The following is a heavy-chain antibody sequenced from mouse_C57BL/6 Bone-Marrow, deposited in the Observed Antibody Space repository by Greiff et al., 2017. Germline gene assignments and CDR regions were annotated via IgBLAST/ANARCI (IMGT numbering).Heavy chain of an antibody. J-gene: IGHJ4*01. CDR2: IYPGSGST. D-gene: IGHD4-1*01. CDR3: ARRETGIAMDY. V-gene: IGHV1-55*01. Sequence: QVQLQQPGAELVKPGASVKMSCKASGYTFTSYWITWVKQRPGQGLEWIGDIYPGSGSTNYNGKFKGKATLTADKSSSTAYMQLSRLTSEDSAVYFCARRETGIAMDYWGQGTSVTVSS. CDR1: GYTFTSYW.